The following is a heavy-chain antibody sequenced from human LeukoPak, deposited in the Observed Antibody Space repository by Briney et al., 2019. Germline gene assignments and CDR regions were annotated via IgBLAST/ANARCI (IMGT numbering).Heavy chain of an antibody. CDR1: GDFSAYY. CDR3: ASKAFTGNYHRY. Sequence: PSETLSLTCTVSGDFSAYYWSWLRQPPGKGLEWIGYIYNSGITNYNPSLRSRVIILVDTAKKQFTLKLSSVTAADTAVYYCASKAFTGNYHRYWGQGTLVTVSP. CDR2: IYNSGIT. V-gene: IGHV4-59*01. D-gene: IGHD1-7*01. J-gene: IGHJ4*02.